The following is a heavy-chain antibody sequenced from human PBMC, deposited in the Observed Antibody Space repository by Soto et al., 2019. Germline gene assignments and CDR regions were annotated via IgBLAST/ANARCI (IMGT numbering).Heavy chain of an antibody. D-gene: IGHD2-15*01. CDR2: ISSSSSYI. J-gene: IGHJ3*02. Sequence: GGSLRLSCTASGFTFSSYSMNWVRQAPGKGLEWVSSISSSSSYIYYADSVKGRFTISRDNAKNSLYLQMNSLRAEDTAVYYCARDPYGGNAGSIWGQGTMVTVSS. CDR3: ARDPYGGNAGSI. CDR1: GFTFSSYS. V-gene: IGHV3-21*01.